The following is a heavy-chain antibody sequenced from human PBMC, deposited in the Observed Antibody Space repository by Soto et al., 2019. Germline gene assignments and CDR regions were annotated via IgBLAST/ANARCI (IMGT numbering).Heavy chain of an antibody. CDR3: VRVVAIPGYPDH. CDR1: GGTFSSYA. D-gene: IGHD5-12*01. Sequence: QVQLVQSGAEVRQPACSVKVSCKTSGGTFSSYAISWVRQAPGQGLEWMGGIVPIVGTTTYAQKFQGRVTITADEATSTAYMQLSRLRSDDTAVYYCVRVVAIPGYPDHWGQGTLVTVSS. J-gene: IGHJ4*02. V-gene: IGHV1-69*12. CDR2: IVPIVGTT.